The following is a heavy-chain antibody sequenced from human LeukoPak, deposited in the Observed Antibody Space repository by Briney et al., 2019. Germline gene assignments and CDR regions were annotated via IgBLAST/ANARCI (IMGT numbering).Heavy chain of an antibody. D-gene: IGHD3-22*01. Sequence: QPGGSLRLSCAASGFTFSSYAMSWVRQAPGKGLEWVSAISGSGGSTYYADSVKGRFTISRDNSKNTLYLQMNSLRAEDTAVYYCAKDSNYDSSGYLNWFDPWGQGTLVTVSS. CDR2: ISGSGGST. CDR1: GFTFSSYA. J-gene: IGHJ5*02. CDR3: AKDSNYDSSGYLNWFDP. V-gene: IGHV3-23*01.